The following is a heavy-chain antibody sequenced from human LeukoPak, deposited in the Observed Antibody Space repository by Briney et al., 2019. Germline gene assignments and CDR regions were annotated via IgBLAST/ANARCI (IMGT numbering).Heavy chain of an antibody. J-gene: IGHJ4*02. D-gene: IGHD6-19*01. CDR1: GYTFTSSG. CDR2: ISTYNGYS. V-gene: IGHV1-18*01. CDR3: AKNSSGGYSDY. Sequence: GASVKVSCKTSGYTFTSSGITWVRQAPGQGLEWMGWISTYNGYSKYAQNLQSRVTMTADTSTSTAYMELSSLRSDDTAVYYCAKNSSGGYSDYWGQGTLVTVSS.